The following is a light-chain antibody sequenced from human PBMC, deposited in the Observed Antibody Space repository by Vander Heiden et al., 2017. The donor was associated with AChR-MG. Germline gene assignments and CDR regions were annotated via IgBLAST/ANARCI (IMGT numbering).Light chain of an antibody. Sequence: IVLTHSPGPLSLSPGERATLSCRASQSVSSSYLAWYQQKPGQAPRLLIYGASSSSTGIPDRCSGSGSGTDFTLTISRLEPEDFAVYYCQQYGSSPPYTFGQGTKLEIK. CDR2: GAS. CDR3: QQYGSSPPYT. J-gene: IGKJ2*01. V-gene: IGKV3-20*01. CDR1: QSVSSSY.